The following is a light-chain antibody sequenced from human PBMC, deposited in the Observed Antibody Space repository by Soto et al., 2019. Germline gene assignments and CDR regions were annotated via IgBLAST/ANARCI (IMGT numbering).Light chain of an antibody. CDR2: WAS. CDR3: QPYYSTPGT. Sequence: DIVMTQSPDSLAVSLGERATINCKSSQSVLYSSNNKNYLAWYQQKPGQPPKLLIYWASTRESGVPDRFSGSGSGTDFTLTIGSLQAEDVAVYYCQPYYSTPGTFDQGTKVEIK. J-gene: IGKJ1*01. V-gene: IGKV4-1*01. CDR1: QSVLYSSNNKNY.